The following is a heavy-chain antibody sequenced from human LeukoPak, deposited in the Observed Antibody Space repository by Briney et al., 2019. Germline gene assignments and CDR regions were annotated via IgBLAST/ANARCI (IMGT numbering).Heavy chain of an antibody. CDR3: ATRDPAAPLRTPFYYYYYYMDV. CDR2: FDPEDGET. J-gene: IGHJ6*03. V-gene: IGHV1-24*01. D-gene: IGHD2-15*01. CDR1: GYTLTELS. Sequence: ASVKVSCKVSGYTLTELSMHWVRQAPGKGLEWMGGFDPEDGETIYAQKFQGRVTMTEDTSTDTAYMGLSSLRSEDTAVYYCATRDPAAPLRTPFYYYYYYMDVWGKGTTVTVSS.